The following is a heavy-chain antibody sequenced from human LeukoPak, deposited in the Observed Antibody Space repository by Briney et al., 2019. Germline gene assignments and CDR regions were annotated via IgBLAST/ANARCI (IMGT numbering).Heavy chain of an antibody. CDR1: GFTFSSYA. Sequence: QPGRSLRLSCAASGFTFSSYAMHWVRQAPGKGLEWVAVISYDGSNKYYADSVKGRFTISRDNSKNTLYLQMNSLRAEDTAVYYCARVHRPGGGQWLVQEYFQHWGQGTLVAVSS. CDR3: ARVHRPGGGQWLVQEYFQH. V-gene: IGHV3-30-3*01. D-gene: IGHD6-19*01. J-gene: IGHJ1*01. CDR2: ISYDGSNK.